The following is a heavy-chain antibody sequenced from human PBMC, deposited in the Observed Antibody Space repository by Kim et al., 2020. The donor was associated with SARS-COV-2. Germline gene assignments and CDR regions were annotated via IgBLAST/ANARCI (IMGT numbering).Heavy chain of an antibody. D-gene: IGHD6-13*01. J-gene: IGHJ4*02. CDR2: ISSSSSTI. Sequence: GGSLRLSCAASGFTFSSYSMNWVRQAPGKGLEWVSYISSSSSTIYYADSVKGRFTISRDNAKNSLYLQMNSLRDEDTAVYYCARDPPRIWQQLVRHFDYWGQGTLVTVSS. CDR1: GFTFSSYS. V-gene: IGHV3-48*02. CDR3: ARDPPRIWQQLVRHFDY.